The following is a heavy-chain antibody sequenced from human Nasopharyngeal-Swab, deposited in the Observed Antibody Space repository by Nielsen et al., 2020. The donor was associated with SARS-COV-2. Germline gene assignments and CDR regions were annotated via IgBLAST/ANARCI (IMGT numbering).Heavy chain of an antibody. CDR2: IYYSGST. D-gene: IGHD5-24*01. V-gene: IGHV4-59*13. J-gene: IGHJ4*02. Sequence: PGKGLEWIGSIYYSGSTNYNPSLKSRVTISVDTSKNQFSLKLSSVTAADTAVYYCASTDGYTWAPFDYWGQGTLVTVSS. CDR3: ASTDGYTWAPFDY.